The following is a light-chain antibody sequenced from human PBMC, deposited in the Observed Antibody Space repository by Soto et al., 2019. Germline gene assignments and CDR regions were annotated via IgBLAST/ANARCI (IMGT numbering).Light chain of an antibody. Sequence: QSALTQPRSVSGSPGQSVTISCTGTSSDVGGYNYVSWYQQHPGKAPKLMIYGVSKRPSGVPDRFSGSKSGNTASLTISGLQAEEEGDYFRCSFAGSHYVLRTGTKLTVL. CDR1: SSDVGGYNY. V-gene: IGLV2-11*01. CDR3: CSFAGSHYV. CDR2: GVS. J-gene: IGLJ1*01.